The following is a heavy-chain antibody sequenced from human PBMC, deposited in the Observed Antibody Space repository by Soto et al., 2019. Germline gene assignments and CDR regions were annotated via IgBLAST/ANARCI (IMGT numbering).Heavy chain of an antibody. CDR1: GDSVTSVSDY. V-gene: IGHV4-61*01. CDR3: ARGVGFGYYYYHMDL. D-gene: IGHD3-10*01. Sequence: SETLSLTCTVSGDSVTSVSDYWSWIRQPPGKGLEWIGYIYYSGSADYNPSLGSRVTISIDTSKNQFSLKLTSVAAADTAVYYCARGVGFGYYYYHMDLWGQGTTVTVSS. CDR2: IYYSGSA. J-gene: IGHJ6*02.